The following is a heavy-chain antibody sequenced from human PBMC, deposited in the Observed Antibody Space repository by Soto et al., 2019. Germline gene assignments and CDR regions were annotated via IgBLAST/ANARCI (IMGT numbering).Heavy chain of an antibody. Sequence: QITLKESGPTLVKPTQTLTLTCTFSGFSLTTSGVGVGWIRRPPGKALEWLALIYWDDDKRYSPSLKSRLTITKDTSKNQVVLTMTNMDPVDTATYYCAHRLEIAVTGTLDYLGQGTLVTVSS. CDR2: IYWDDDK. D-gene: IGHD1-1*01. CDR3: AHRLEIAVTGTLDY. V-gene: IGHV2-5*02. CDR1: GFSLTTSGVG. J-gene: IGHJ4*02.